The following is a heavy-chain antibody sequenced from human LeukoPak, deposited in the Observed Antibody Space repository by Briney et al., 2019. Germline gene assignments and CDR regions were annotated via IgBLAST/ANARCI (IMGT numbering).Heavy chain of an antibody. V-gene: IGHV3-23*01. Sequence: GGSLRLSCAASGFTFSGYAMTWVRQVPGKGLEWVSSISGSGDTTNYADSVKGRFTISRDNSKNTLFLQMNSLRADDTAVYYCAKGRVVPAALLDYWGQGTLVNVSS. CDR3: AKGRVVPAALLDY. J-gene: IGHJ4*02. CDR1: GFTFSGYA. D-gene: IGHD2-15*01. CDR2: ISGSGDTT.